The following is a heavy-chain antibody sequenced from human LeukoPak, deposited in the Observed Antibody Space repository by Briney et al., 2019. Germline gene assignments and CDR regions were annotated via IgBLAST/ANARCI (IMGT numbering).Heavy chain of an antibody. J-gene: IGHJ4*02. Sequence: SETLSLTCTVSGASITSYYWSWIRQPPGKALEWIGYIYYSGSTNYNPSLKSRVTISVDTSKNQFSLKLRSVTAADTAVYYCARHGGVAPFDYWGQGTLVTVSS. D-gene: IGHD2-8*02. CDR1: GASITSYY. CDR3: ARHGGVAPFDY. CDR2: IYYSGST. V-gene: IGHV4-59*01.